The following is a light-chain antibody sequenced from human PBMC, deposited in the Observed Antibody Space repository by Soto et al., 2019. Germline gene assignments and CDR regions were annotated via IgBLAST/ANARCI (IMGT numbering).Light chain of an antibody. CDR3: SSYTSSSTL. V-gene: IGLV2-14*01. Sequence: QSALTQPASVSGSPGQSITISCTGTSSDVGGYNYVSWYQQHPGKAPKLMIYEVSNRPSGGSNRFSGSKSGNTASLTISGLQAEDEADYYCSSYTSSSTLFVGGTKLTVL. CDR2: EVS. J-gene: IGLJ2*01. CDR1: SSDVGGYNY.